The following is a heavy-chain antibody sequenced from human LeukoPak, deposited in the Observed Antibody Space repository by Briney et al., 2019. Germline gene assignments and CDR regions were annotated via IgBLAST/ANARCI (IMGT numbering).Heavy chain of an antibody. D-gene: IGHD5-18*01. CDR3: ARGGRGYSYGLDS. Sequence: SETLSLTCTVSGDSMNSFTYFWTWIRQHPGKGLEWIGYVFYSGGTYPNPSLKRRLTMSSDTPNNQFSLHLTSVTAADTAVYYCARGGRGYSYGLDSWGQGIPVTVSS. CDR2: VFYSGGT. J-gene: IGHJ5*01. V-gene: IGHV4-31*03. CDR1: GDSMNSFTYF.